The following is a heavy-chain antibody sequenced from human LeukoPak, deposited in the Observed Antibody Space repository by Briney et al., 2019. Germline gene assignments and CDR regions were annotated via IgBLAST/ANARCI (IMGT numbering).Heavy chain of an antibody. CDR2: ISAYNGNT. D-gene: IGHD3-9*01. V-gene: IGHV1-18*01. CDR3: ARGGETLRYSEFDP. CDR1: GYTFTSYG. Sequence: ASVNVSYTASGYTFTSYGISWVRQAPGQGLEWMGWISAYNGNTNYAQKLQGRVTMTTDTSTSTAYMELRSLRSDDTAVYYCARGGETLRYSEFDPWGQGTRVTVSS. J-gene: IGHJ5*02.